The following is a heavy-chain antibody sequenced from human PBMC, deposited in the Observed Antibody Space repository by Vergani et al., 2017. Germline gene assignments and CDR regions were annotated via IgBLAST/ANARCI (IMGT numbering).Heavy chain of an antibody. CDR2: ISAYDDNT. V-gene: IGHV1-18*01. CDR3: AREKGSGGILWLDAFDI. D-gene: IGHD2-21*01. Sequence: QVHLVQSGAEVKKPGASVKVSCKASGYTFTNYGISWMRQAPGQGLEWMGWISAYDDNTNYAQKVQGRVTMTTDTSTSTAYKELRSLSSDDTAVYYCAREKGSGGILWLDAFDIWGQGTMVSVSS. J-gene: IGHJ3*02. CDR1: GYTFTNYG.